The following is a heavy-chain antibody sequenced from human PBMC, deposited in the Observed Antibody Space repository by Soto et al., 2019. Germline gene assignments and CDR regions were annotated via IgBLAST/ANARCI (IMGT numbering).Heavy chain of an antibody. Sequence: EVQLVESGGGLVQPGGSVRLSCVASGFTFGSYWMSWVRQTPGKGLEWVANIKPDGSEKFYVDSLKGRFTMSRDNAKNSLSLQMNSPRGEDTAVYYCARGDYHDASGPFSDAFDVWGQGTMVTVSS. CDR3: ARGDYHDASGPFSDAFDV. V-gene: IGHV3-7*04. CDR2: IKPDGSEK. CDR1: GFTFGSYW. D-gene: IGHD3-22*01. J-gene: IGHJ3*01.